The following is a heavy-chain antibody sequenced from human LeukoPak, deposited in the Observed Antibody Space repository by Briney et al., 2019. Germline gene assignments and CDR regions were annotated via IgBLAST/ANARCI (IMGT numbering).Heavy chain of an antibody. CDR3: ARDGESGYCSGGSCYYFDY. CDR1: GGTFSSYA. J-gene: IGHJ4*02. D-gene: IGHD2-15*01. V-gene: IGHV1-69*06. CDR2: IIPIFGTA. Sequence: ASVKVSCKASGGTFSSYAISWVRQAPGQGLEWMGGIIPIFGTANYAQKFQGRVTITADKSTSTAYMELSSLRSEDTAVYYCARDGESGYCSGGSCYYFDYWGQGTLVTVSS.